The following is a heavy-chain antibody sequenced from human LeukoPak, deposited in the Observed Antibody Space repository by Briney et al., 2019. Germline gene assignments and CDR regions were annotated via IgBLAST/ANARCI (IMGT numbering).Heavy chain of an antibody. CDR3: AGGGYSTSWFDY. D-gene: IGHD6-13*01. Sequence: SETLSLTCTVSGGSISSSSDYWGWIRQPPGKGLEWIGTIYHRGSTPYNPSLRSRVTISVDTSKNQFSLKLSSVTAADTAVYYCAGGGYSTSWFDYWGQGTLVTVSS. CDR1: GGSISSSSDY. V-gene: IGHV4-39*01. J-gene: IGHJ5*01. CDR2: IYHRGST.